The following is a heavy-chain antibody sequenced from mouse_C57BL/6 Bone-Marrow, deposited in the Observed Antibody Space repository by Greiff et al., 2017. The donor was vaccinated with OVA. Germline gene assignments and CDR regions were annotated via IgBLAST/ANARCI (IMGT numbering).Heavy chain of an antibody. D-gene: IGHD1-2*01. V-gene: IGHV14-2*01. CDR1: GFNIKDYY. Sequence: VQLQQSGAELVKPGASVKLSCTASGFNIKDYYMHWVKQRTEQGLEWIGWLDPEDGETNYAPNFQGKATITADTSSNTAYLQLRSLTSEDTAVDYCARRGLRPRLSYWGKGTLVTVSA. CDR2: LDPEDGET. CDR3: ARRGLRPRLSY. J-gene: IGHJ3*01.